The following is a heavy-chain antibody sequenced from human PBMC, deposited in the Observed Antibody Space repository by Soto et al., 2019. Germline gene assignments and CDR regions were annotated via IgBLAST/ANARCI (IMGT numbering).Heavy chain of an antibody. J-gene: IGHJ4*02. Sequence: VASVKVSCKASGYTFTSYGISWVRQAPGQGLEWMGWISAYNGNTNYAQKLQGRVTMTTDTSTSTAYMELRSLRSDDTAVYYCARSITIFGVVPYYFDYWGQGTLVTVSS. V-gene: IGHV1-18*04. D-gene: IGHD3-3*01. CDR1: GYTFTSYG. CDR3: ARSITIFGVVPYYFDY. CDR2: ISAYNGNT.